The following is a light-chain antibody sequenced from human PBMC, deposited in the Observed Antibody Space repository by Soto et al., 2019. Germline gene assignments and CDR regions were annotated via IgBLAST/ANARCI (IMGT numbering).Light chain of an antibody. CDR2: GAS. CDR1: QSVSSD. V-gene: IGKV3-20*01. J-gene: IGKJ1*01. Sequence: IVMSQSPATLSVSPGERATLSCRASQSVSSDLAWYQQKPGQAPRLLISGASSRATGIPDRFSGSGSGTDFALTISRLEPEDSAVFYCQQYGTSQWTFGQGSKVDIK. CDR3: QQYGTSQWT.